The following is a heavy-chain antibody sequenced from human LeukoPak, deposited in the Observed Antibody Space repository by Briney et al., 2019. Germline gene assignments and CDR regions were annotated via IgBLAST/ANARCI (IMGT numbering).Heavy chain of an antibody. J-gene: IGHJ3*02. CDR3: ASYDSSGRAFDI. CDR1: GGSISSHY. D-gene: IGHD3-22*01. CDR2: IYYTGST. V-gene: IGHV4-59*11. Sequence: SETLSLTCTVSGGSISSHYWTWIRQPPGKGLEWIGYIYYTGSTNYNPSLQSRVTISVDTSKNQFSLKLSSVTAADTALYYCASYDSSGRAFDIWGQGTMVTVSS.